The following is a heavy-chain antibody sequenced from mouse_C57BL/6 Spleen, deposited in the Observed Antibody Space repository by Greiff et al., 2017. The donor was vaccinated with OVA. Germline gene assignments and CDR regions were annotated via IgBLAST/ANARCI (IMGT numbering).Heavy chain of an antibody. V-gene: IGHV2-2*01. CDR1: GFSLTSYG. CDR2: IWSGGST. J-gene: IGHJ3*01. Sequence: QVQLQQSGPGLVQPSQSLSITCTVSGFSLTSYGVHWVRQSPGTGLEWLGVIWSGGSTDYNAAFISRLSISKDNSKSQVFFKMNSLQADDTAIYYCARNLDSSGTGAYWGQGTLVSVSA. CDR3: ARNLDSSGTGAY. D-gene: IGHD3-2*02.